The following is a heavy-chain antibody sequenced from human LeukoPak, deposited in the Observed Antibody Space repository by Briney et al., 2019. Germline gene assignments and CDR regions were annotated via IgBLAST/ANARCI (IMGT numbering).Heavy chain of an antibody. J-gene: IGHJ5*02. D-gene: IGHD3-10*01. CDR3: ARRRITMVRGVIISRFSWFDP. CDR1: GGSFSGYY. V-gene: IGHV4-34*01. Sequence: SETLSLTCAVYGGSFSGYYWSWIRQPPGKGLEWIGEINHSGSTNYSPSLKSRVTISVDTSKNQFSLKLSSVTAADTAVYYCARRRITMVRGVIISRFSWFDPWGQGTLVTVSS. CDR2: INHSGST.